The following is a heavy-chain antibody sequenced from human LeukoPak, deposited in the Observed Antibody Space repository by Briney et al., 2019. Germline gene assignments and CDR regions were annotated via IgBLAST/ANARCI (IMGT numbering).Heavy chain of an antibody. CDR1: GYSFTSYR. CDR3: ARWDYDILTGYSYYFDY. Sequence: GESLKISCKGSGYSFTSYRIGWVRQMPGKGLEWMGIIYPGDSDTRYSPSFQGQVTISADKSISTAYLQWSSLKASDTAMYYCARWDYDILTGYSYYFDYWGQGTLATVSS. D-gene: IGHD3-9*01. CDR2: IYPGDSDT. V-gene: IGHV5-51*01. J-gene: IGHJ4*02.